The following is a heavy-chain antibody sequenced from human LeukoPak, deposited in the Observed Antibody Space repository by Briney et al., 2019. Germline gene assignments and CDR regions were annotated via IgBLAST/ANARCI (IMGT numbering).Heavy chain of an antibody. Sequence: ASVKVSCKASGGTFSSYTINWVRQAPGQGLEWMGGIIPVFGTANYVQKFQGRVTITADESTSTAYMELNSLKSEDTAVYYCGRAGTTYFYYYYMDVWGKGTTVTVSS. CDR3: GRAGTTYFYYYYMDV. V-gene: IGHV1-69*13. CDR2: IIPVFGTA. D-gene: IGHD1-1*01. J-gene: IGHJ6*03. CDR1: GGTFSSYT.